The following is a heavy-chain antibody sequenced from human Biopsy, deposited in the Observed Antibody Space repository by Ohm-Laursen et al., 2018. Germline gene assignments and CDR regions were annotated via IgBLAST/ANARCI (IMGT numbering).Heavy chain of an antibody. Sequence: GSLRLSCAASGFTFSSYVMSWVRQAPGKGLEWVLTISGSGSTTYYADSVKGRFTISRDNSKNTLYLQMNSLRAEDTAVYYCAKDHCSGGTCYSDGPVFDFWGQGTLVTVSS. V-gene: IGHV3-23*01. CDR1: GFTFSSYV. CDR3: AKDHCSGGTCYSDGPVFDF. D-gene: IGHD2-15*01. CDR2: ISGSGSTT. J-gene: IGHJ4*02.